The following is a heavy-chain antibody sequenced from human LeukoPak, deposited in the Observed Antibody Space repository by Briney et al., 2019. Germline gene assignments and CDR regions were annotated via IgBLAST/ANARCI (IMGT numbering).Heavy chain of an antibody. Sequence: GASVKVSCKASGYTFTGYYMHWVRQAPGQGLEWMGRINPNSGGTNYAQKFQGRVTMTRDTSISTAYMELSRLRSDDTAVYYCARVSASGGYITYYFDYWGQGTLVTVSS. V-gene: IGHV1-2*06. D-gene: IGHD5-18*01. CDR1: GYTFTGYY. J-gene: IGHJ4*02. CDR3: ARVSASGGYITYYFDY. CDR2: INPNSGGT.